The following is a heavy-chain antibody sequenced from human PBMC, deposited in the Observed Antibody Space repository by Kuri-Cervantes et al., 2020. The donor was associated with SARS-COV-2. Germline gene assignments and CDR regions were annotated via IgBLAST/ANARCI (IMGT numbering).Heavy chain of an antibody. CDR3: ARAYSSSWRTYDAFDI. J-gene: IGHJ3*02. D-gene: IGHD6-13*01. Sequence: GESLKISCAASGFTFSSYAMHWVRQAPGKGLEWVAVISYDGSNKYYADSVKGRFTISRDNPKNTLYLQMNSLRAEDTAVYYCARAYSSSWRTYDAFDIWGQGTMVTVSS. CDR2: ISYDGSNK. V-gene: IGHV3-30*04. CDR1: GFTFSSYA.